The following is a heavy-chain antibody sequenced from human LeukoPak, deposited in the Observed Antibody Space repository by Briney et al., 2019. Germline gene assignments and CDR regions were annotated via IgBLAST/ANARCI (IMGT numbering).Heavy chain of an antibody. CDR1: GGSVSSGSYY. V-gene: IGHV4-61*01. CDR3: AREQANWGSPPRRLFDY. D-gene: IGHD7-27*01. CDR2: IYYSGST. J-gene: IGHJ4*02. Sequence: SETLSLTCTVSGGSVSSGSYYWSWIRQPPGKGLEWIGYIYYSGSTNYNPSLKSRVTISVDTSKNQFSLQLNSVTPEDTAVYYCAREQANWGSPPRRLFDYWGQGTLVTVSS.